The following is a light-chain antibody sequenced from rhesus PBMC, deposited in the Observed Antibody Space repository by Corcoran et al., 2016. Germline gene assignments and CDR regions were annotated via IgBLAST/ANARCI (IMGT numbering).Light chain of an antibody. J-gene: IGKJ3*01. CDR3: GQSTHWPFT. Sequence: DVVMTQSPLSLPITPGQPASISCRSSQSLVHSNGNPYLSWYQQQPGKPPSLLIYKVSNRDSGVPDRLSGSGGGTDFKLKVRSVEAEDVGVYYCGQSTHWPFTFGPGTKLDIK. CDR2: KVS. V-gene: IGKV2-64*01. CDR1: QSLVHSNGNPY.